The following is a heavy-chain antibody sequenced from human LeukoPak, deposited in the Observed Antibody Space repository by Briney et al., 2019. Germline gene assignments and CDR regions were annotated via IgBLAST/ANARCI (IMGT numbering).Heavy chain of an antibody. CDR1: GYSFTTYG. D-gene: IGHD6-6*01. CDR3: ARGPIAAN. V-gene: IGHV7-81*01. Sequence: GASVKVSCKASGYSFTTYGMNWVPQAPGQGLEWMGWFNTYTGNPTYAQGFTGRFVFSLDTSVSTAYLQISSLKAEDTAVYYCARGPIAANWGQGTLVTVSS. J-gene: IGHJ4*02. CDR2: FNTYTGNP.